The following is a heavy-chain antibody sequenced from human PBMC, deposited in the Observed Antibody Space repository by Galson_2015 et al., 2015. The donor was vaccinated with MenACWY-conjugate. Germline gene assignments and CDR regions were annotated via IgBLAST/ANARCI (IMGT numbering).Heavy chain of an antibody. J-gene: IGHJ6*02. CDR2: IYDSGNT. V-gene: IGHV4-59*08. CDR1: GGSVSGYY. CDR3: ARHIMYYYYYGMDV. D-gene: IGHD3-16*01. Sequence: SETLSLTCTVSGGSVSGYYWSWIRQPPGKGLEWIGYIYDSGNTNYNPALRGRVTISVDTSKNQFSLKLSSVTVADTAVYYCARHIMYYYYYGMDVWGQGTTVTVSS.